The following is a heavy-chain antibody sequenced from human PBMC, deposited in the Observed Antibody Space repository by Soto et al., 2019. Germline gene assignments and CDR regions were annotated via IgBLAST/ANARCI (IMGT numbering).Heavy chain of an antibody. CDR3: ARFIAAAGTIYYYYYYGMDV. D-gene: IGHD6-13*01. Sequence: PSEALSLTCAVYGGSFSGYYWSWIRQPPGKGLEWIGEINHSGSTNYNPSLKSRVTISVDTSKNQFSLKLSSVTAADTAVYYCARFIAAAGTIYYYYYYGMDVWGQGTTFTVSS. CDR2: INHSGST. J-gene: IGHJ6*02. V-gene: IGHV4-34*01. CDR1: GGSFSGYY.